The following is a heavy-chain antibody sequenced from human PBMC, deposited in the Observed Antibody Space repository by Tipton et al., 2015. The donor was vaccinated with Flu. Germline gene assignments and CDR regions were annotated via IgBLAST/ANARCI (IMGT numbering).Heavy chain of an antibody. J-gene: IGHJ6*02. CDR1: GGSISTTIYY. CDR2: IYYSGTT. V-gene: IGHV4-39*07. CDR3: ARDLWNDRRAYYYYGVDV. D-gene: IGHD1-1*01. Sequence: TLSLTYTVSGGSISTTIYYWGWVRQPPGKGLEWIGSIYYSGTTDYNPSLKSRVTISIDASKNQFSLDLTSLTAADTAVYYCARDLWNDRRAYYYYGVDVWGQGTTVTVPS.